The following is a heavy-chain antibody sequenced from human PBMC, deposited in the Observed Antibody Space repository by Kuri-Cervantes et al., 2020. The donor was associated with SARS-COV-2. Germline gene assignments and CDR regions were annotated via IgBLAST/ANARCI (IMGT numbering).Heavy chain of an antibody. D-gene: IGHD1-7*01. CDR2: IYHSGST. J-gene: IGHJ4*02. CDR3: AKEGDNWNYLIDY. CDR1: GGSISSSNW. V-gene: IGHV4-4*02. Sequence: SETLSLTCAVSGGSISSSNWWSWVRQPPGKGLEWIGEIYHSGSTNYNPSLKSRVTISVDTSKNQFSLKLSSVTAADTAVYYCAKEGDNWNYLIDYWGQGTLVTVSS.